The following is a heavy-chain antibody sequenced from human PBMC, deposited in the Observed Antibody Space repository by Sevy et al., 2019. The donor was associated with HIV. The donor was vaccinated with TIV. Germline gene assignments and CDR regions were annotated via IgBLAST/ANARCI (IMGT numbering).Heavy chain of an antibody. CDR3: ARGKSGYGYALNY. CDR2: IHCDDTT. Sequence: GGSLRLSCAASGFTVNSNYMTWVRQAPGKGLEGVSVIHCDDTTYHADSVKDRFTISRDKFKNTLYLHLSSLRAEDTAVYYCARGKSGYGYALNYWGQGTRVTVSS. CDR1: GFTVNSNY. D-gene: IGHD5-18*01. V-gene: IGHV3-66*01. J-gene: IGHJ4*02.